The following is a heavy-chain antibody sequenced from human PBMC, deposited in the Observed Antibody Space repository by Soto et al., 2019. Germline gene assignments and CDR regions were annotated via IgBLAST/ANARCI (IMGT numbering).Heavy chain of an antibody. CDR3: ARVNRKGLYSGYDSGFDY. CDR1: GGTFSSYA. D-gene: IGHD5-12*01. V-gene: IGHV1-69*06. J-gene: IGHJ4*02. CDR2: IIPIFGTA. Sequence: SVKVSCKASGGTFSSYAISWVRQAPGQGLEWMGGIIPIFGTANYAQKFQGRVTITADKSTSTAYMELSSLRSEDTAVYYCARVNRKGLYSGYDSGFDYWGQGTLVTVSS.